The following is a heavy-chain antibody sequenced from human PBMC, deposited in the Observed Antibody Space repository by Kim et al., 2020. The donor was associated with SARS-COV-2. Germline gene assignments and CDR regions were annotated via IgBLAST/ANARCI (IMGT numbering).Heavy chain of an antibody. Sequence: GGSLILSCAASEFTFSRYAMNWVRQAPGKGLEWVSTISWNSDDIYYADSVEGRFTISRDNAKNSLYLQMNSLRADDTAMYYCARDLRLGCPGGFDYWGQGTLVTVSS. CDR2: ISWNSDDI. CDR3: ARDLRLGCPGGFDY. V-gene: IGHV3-21*01. D-gene: IGHD6-19*01. CDR1: EFTFSRYA. J-gene: IGHJ4*02.